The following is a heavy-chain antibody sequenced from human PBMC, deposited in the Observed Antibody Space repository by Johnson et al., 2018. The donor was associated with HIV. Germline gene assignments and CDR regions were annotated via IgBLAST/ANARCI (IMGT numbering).Heavy chain of an antibody. V-gene: IGHV3-7*01. J-gene: IGHJ3*02. Sequence: VQLVESGGGVVQPGRSLRLSCAASGFTFSSYGMHWVRQAPGKGLEWVANIKQDGSEKYYVDSVKGRFTISRDNAKNSLYLQMNSLRAEDTAVYYCARDRIPYNWNYEGDAFDIWGQGTMVTVSS. CDR3: ARDRIPYNWNYEGDAFDI. CDR2: IKQDGSEK. CDR1: GFTFSSYG. D-gene: IGHD1-7*01.